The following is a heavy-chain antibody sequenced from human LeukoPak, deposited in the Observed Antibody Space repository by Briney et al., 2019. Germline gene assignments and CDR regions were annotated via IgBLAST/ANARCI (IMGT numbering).Heavy chain of an antibody. Sequence: GGTLRLSCAASGFTFSSTWMHWFRQVPGKGPVWVSRIHSDGSTTIYADSVKGRFTISRDNARNTLYLQMNSLRAEDTAVYYCVRDRYYVPDYWGQGTLVTVSS. D-gene: IGHD3-16*01. CDR2: IHSDGSTT. CDR3: VRDRYYVPDY. CDR1: GFTFSSTW. V-gene: IGHV3-74*01. J-gene: IGHJ4*02.